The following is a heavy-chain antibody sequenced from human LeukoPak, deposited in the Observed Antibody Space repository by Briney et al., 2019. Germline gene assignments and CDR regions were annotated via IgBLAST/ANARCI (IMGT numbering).Heavy chain of an antibody. CDR3: AELGITMIGGV. Sequence: GGSLRLSCAASGFTFSSYEMNWVRQAPGKGLEWVSYISSSSVTIHYADSVKGRFTISRDNAKNSLYLQMNSLRAEDTAVYYCAELGITMIGGVWGKGTTVTISS. V-gene: IGHV3-48*03. D-gene: IGHD3-10*02. CDR2: ISSSSVTI. CDR1: GFTFSSYE. J-gene: IGHJ6*04.